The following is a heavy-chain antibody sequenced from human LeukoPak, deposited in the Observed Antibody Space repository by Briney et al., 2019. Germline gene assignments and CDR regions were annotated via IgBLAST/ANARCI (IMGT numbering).Heavy chain of an antibody. V-gene: IGHV3-53*01. CDR3: ARHDWFDP. CDR2: IYSGGST. J-gene: IGHJ5*02. Sequence: GGSLRLSCAVSGFILSSDYMSWVRQAPGEGLEWVSTIYSGGSTYYANSVTGRFPNSGDNSKNSLSLQMNSLRAEDTAEYYCARHDWFDPWGRGTLVTVSS. CDR1: GFILSSDY.